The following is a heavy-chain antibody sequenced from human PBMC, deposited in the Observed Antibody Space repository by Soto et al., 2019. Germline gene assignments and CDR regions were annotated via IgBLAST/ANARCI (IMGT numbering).Heavy chain of an antibody. D-gene: IGHD3-3*01. CDR3: ARGRGRSGYHYGMDV. CDR1: GFTFSNYA. CDR2: ISYDGSNK. V-gene: IGHV3-30-3*01. J-gene: IGHJ6*02. Sequence: PGGSLRLSCAASGFTFSNYAMHWVRQAPGKGLEWVAVISYDGSNKYYADSVKGRFTISRDNSKNTLYLQMNSLRAEDTAVYYCARGRGRSGYHYGMDVWGQGTTVTVSS.